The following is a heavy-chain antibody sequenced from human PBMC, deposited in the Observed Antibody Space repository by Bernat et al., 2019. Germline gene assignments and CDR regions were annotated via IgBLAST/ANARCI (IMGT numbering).Heavy chain of an antibody. J-gene: IGHJ4*02. CDR3: TGDAGSGRGNFDY. CDR1: GFTFSSYG. V-gene: IGHV3-33*01. Sequence: QVQLVESGGGVVQPGRSLRLSCAASGFTFSSYGMHWVRQAPGKGLEWVAVIWYDGSNKYYADSVKGRFTISRDNSKNTLYLQMNSLRAEDTAVYYCTGDAGSGRGNFDYWGQGTLVTVSS. CDR2: IWYDGSNK. D-gene: IGHD5-24*01.